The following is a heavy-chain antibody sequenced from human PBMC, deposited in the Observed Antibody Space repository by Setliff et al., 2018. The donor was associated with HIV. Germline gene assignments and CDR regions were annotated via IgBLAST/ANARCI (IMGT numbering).Heavy chain of an antibody. V-gene: IGHV4-59*11. CDR2: IYYSGST. J-gene: IGHJ4*02. CDR1: GGSIRSHY. CDR3: ARLPDINSWPFDY. D-gene: IGHD6-13*01. Sequence: PSETLSLTCTVSGGSIRSHYWSWIRQPPGKRLEWIGYIYYSGSTNYNPSLKSRVTISVDSSKNQFSLSLSSVTAADTAVYYCARLPDINSWPFDYWARGTLVTVSS.